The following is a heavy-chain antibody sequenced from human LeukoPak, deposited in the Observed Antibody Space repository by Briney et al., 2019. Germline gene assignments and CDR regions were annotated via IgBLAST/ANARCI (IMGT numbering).Heavy chain of an antibody. CDR3: ARDRAVRYFDY. CDR1: GFTFSNYG. CDR2: IWYDGTKK. Sequence: PGRSLRLSCAASGFTFSNYGMHWVRQAPGKGLEWVAVIWYDGTKKYYADSVKGRLTISRDNSKNTLYLEMNSLRAEDTAVYYCARDRAVRYFDYWGQGTLVTVSS. V-gene: IGHV3-33*01. D-gene: IGHD3-16*02. J-gene: IGHJ4*02.